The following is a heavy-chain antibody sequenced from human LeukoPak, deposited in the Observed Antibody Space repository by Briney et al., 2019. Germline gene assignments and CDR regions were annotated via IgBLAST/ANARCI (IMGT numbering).Heavy chain of an antibody. CDR2: VYYNGNT. CDR3: ARVMDNWNLGHHFDY. Sequence: SETLSLTCTVSGGSIIGYYGSWIRQPPGKGLEWIGYVYYNGNTYYNPSFESRITIPLETSKNQFSLKLSSVTTADAAMYYCARVMDNWNLGHHFDYWGQGSLVTVSS. CDR1: GGSIIGYY. D-gene: IGHD1-20*01. V-gene: IGHV4-59*01. J-gene: IGHJ4*02.